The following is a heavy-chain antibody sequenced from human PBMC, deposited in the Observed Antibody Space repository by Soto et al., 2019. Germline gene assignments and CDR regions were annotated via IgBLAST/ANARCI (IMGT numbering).Heavy chain of an antibody. J-gene: IGHJ4*02. D-gene: IGHD3-10*01. Sequence: QVQLQESGPGLVKPSQTLSITCTVSGGSISSGGYYWSWIRQHPGKGLEWIGYIYYSGSTYYNPSLKSRVTISVDTSKNQFSLKLSSVTAADTAVYYCARGAMVRGAERYFDYWGQGTLVTVSS. CDR1: GGSISSGGYY. CDR2: IYYSGST. V-gene: IGHV4-31*03. CDR3: ARGAMVRGAERYFDY.